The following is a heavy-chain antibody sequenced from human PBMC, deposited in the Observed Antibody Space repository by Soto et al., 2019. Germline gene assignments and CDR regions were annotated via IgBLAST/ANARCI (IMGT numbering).Heavy chain of an antibody. D-gene: IGHD3-22*01. CDR3: AQDTYYYDRSGYYVLDY. CDR1: GVTFSSYG. CDR2: ISYDGSNK. Sequence: QVQLVESGGGVVQPGRSLRVSCAASGVTFSSYGMHWVRQAPGKGLEWVAVISYDGSNKHYADSVKGRFTISRDNSKNTLYLQMNSLGAEDTAVYYCAQDTYYYDRSGYYVLDYWGQGTLVTVSS. J-gene: IGHJ4*02. V-gene: IGHV3-30*18.